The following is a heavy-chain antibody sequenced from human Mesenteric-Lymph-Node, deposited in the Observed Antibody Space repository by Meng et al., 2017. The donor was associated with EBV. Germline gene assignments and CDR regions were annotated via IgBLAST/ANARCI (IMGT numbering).Heavy chain of an antibody. V-gene: IGHV1-2*06. Sequence: QVQVVQSGAEVKKPGASVKVSCKASGYRFVAYKIHWVRQAHGQGLEWMGLINPYSGGTNYAQKFQGRVTMTSDTSISTAYLELSRLRSDDTAVYYCAKIGAGDFGDYDLGSWGQGTLVTVSS. J-gene: IGHJ5*02. CDR2: INPYSGGT. D-gene: IGHD4-17*01. CDR3: AKIGAGDFGDYDLGS. CDR1: GYRFVAYK.